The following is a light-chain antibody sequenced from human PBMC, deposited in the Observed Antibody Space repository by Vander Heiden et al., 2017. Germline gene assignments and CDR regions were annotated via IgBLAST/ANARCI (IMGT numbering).Light chain of an antibody. CDR2: GKN. CDR3: NSRDSSGNHLEV. J-gene: IGLJ1*01. V-gene: IGLV3-19*01. Sequence: SSELTQDPAVSVALGQTVRITCQGDSLRSYYASWYQQKPGQAPVLVIYGKNNRPSGIPDQFSGSSSGNTASLTITGAQAEDEADYYCNSRDSSGNHLEVFGTGTKVTVL. CDR1: SLRSYY.